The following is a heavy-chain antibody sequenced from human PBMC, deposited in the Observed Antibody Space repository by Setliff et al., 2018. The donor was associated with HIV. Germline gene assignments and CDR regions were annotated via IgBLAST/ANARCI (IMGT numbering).Heavy chain of an antibody. J-gene: IGHJ4*02. Sequence: GASVKVSCKVSGYTLSELSVHWVRQAPGKGLQWMGGVDPEDGETIYAQELQGRVTMTEDTSADTAYMELSSLTSDDTAVYYCARFPNPSQIVVIMPPDYWGQGTLVTSPQ. D-gene: IGHD3-22*01. CDR2: VDPEDGET. CDR1: GYTLSELS. V-gene: IGHV1-24*01. CDR3: ARFPNPSQIVVIMPPDY.